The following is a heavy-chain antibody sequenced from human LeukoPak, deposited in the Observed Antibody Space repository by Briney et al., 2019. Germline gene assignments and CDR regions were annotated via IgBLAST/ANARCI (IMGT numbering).Heavy chain of an antibody. V-gene: IGHV1-46*01. CDR2: ISPSGGST. Sequence: AASVKVSCKAFGYTFTSNYMHWVRQAPGQGPEWMGVISPSGGSTTYAQKFQGRVTMTRDMSTSTVYMELSRLRSDDTAVYYCARDITMVRGDDYWGQGTLVTVSS. CDR3: ARDITMVRGDDY. J-gene: IGHJ4*02. CDR1: GYTFTSNY. D-gene: IGHD3-10*01.